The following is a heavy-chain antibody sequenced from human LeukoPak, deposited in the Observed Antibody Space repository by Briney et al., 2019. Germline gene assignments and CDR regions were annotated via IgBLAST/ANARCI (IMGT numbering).Heavy chain of an antibody. CDR2: VSYDGSNK. V-gene: IGHV3-30-3*01. D-gene: IGHD2-2*01. CDR1: GFSLSNYA. J-gene: IGHJ5*02. CDR3: ARDADIVVVPAAVGIDP. Sequence: GRSLRLSCAASGFSLSNYAMHWVRQAPGKGLEWVAVVSYDGSNKYYADSVRGGFTISRDTSKNSLYLQMNSLRAEDTAVYYCARDADIVVVPAAVGIDPWGQGTLVIVSS.